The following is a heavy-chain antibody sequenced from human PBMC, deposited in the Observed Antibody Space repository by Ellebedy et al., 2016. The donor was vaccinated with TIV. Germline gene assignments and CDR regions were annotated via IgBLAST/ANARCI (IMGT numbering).Heavy chain of an antibody. CDR1: GGSFSGYY. J-gene: IGHJ4*02. CDR2: INHIGTT. CDR3: ARSFLFKYFDY. V-gene: IGHV4-34*01. D-gene: IGHD3-10*02. Sequence: SQTLSLTCGVYGGSFSGYYWSWIRQPPGKGLEWIGEINHIGTTNYNPSLESRVTISVDTSKNQFSLKLSSVTAADTAVYYCARSFLFKYFDYWGQGTLVTVSS.